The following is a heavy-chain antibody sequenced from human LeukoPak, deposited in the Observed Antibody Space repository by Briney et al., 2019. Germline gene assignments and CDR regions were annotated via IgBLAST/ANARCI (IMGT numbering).Heavy chain of an antibody. V-gene: IGHV5-51*01. CDR1: GYSFSNYW. Sequence: GESLKISCKGSGYSFSNYWIGWVRQMPRKGLEWMGIIYSGDSNTRYSPSFQGQVTISADKSISTVYLQWTSLKASDTAIYYCARQPLVRDCGGDCEFDYGGQGTRVSVSS. CDR2: IYSGDSNT. J-gene: IGHJ4*02. D-gene: IGHD2-21*02. CDR3: ARQPLVRDCGGDCEFDY.